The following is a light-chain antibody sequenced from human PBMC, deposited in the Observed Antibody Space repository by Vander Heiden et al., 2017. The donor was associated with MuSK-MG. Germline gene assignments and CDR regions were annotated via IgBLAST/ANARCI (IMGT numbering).Light chain of an antibody. V-gene: IGKV3-11*01. Sequence: EIVLTQSPATLSLSPGEGATLSCRASQSVSSFLAWYQQKPGQAPRLLIYDASNRATGIPSRFSGSGSGTDFTLTISSLEPEDFAVYYCQQRRNWPPTFGGGTKVEIK. CDR3: QQRRNWPPT. CDR1: QSVSSF. CDR2: DAS. J-gene: IGKJ4*01.